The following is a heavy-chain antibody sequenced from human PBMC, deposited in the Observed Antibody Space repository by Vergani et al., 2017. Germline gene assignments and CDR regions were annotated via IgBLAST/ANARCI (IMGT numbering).Heavy chain of an antibody. CDR1: GGSISSGGYY. J-gene: IGHJ4*02. D-gene: IGHD3-22*01. V-gene: IGHV4-31*03. Sequence: QVQLQESGPGLVKPSETLSLTCTVSGGSISSGGYYWSWIRQHPGKGLEWIGYIYYSGSTYYNPSLKSRVTRAVDTSKNQFSLKLSSVTAADTAVYYCAREIIGDSSGYYLDDWGQGTLVTVSS. CDR2: IYYSGST. CDR3: AREIIGDSSGYYLDD.